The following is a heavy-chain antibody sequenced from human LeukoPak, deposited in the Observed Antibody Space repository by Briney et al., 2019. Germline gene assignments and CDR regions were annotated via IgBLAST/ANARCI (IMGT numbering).Heavy chain of an antibody. V-gene: IGHV4-31*03. J-gene: IGHJ4*02. CDR1: GGSISSGGYY. CDR3: ARVPSRGLYGVLGQLFDY. Sequence: PSETLSLTCTVSGGSISSGGYYWSWIRQHPGKGLEWIGYIYYSGSTYYNPSLKSRVTISVDTSKNQFSLKLSSVTAADTAVYYCARVPSRGLYGVLGQLFDYWGQGTLVTVSS. CDR2: IYYSGST. D-gene: IGHD4-17*01.